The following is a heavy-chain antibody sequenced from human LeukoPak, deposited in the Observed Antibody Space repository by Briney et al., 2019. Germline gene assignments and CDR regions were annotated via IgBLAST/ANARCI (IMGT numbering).Heavy chain of an antibody. D-gene: IGHD1-26*01. CDR3: ARDLVSGGVFDY. J-gene: IGHJ4*02. Sequence: SVKVSCKASGGTVSSYAISWVRQAPGQGLEWMGGIIPIFGTANYAQKFQGRVTITADESTSTAYMELSSLRSEDTAVYYCARDLVSGGVFDYWGQGTLVTVSS. CDR2: IIPIFGTA. V-gene: IGHV1-69*13. CDR1: GGTVSSYA.